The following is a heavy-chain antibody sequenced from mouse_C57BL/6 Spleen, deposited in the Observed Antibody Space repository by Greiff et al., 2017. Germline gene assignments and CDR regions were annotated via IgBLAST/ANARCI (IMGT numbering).Heavy chain of an antibody. J-gene: IGHJ1*03. D-gene: IGHD1-1*01. V-gene: IGHV1-81*01. Sequence: QVQLQQSGAELARPGASVKLSCKASGYTFTSYGISWVKQRTGQGLEWIGEIYPRSGNTYYNEKFKGKATLTADKSSSTAYMELRSLTSEDSAVYFCARTTTVVAMDWYFDVWGTGTTVTVSS. CDR2: IYPRSGNT. CDR1: GYTFTSYG. CDR3: ARTTTVVAMDWYFDV.